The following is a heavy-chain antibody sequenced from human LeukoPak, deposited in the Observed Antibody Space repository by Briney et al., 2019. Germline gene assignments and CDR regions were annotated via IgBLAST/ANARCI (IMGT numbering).Heavy chain of an antibody. CDR1: GYSISSGYY. J-gene: IGHJ4*02. V-gene: IGHV4-38-2*02. Sequence: PSKTLSLTCAVSGYSISSGYYWGWIRQPPGKGLEWIGSIYHSGSTYYNPSLKSRVTISVDTSKNQFSLKLSSVTAADTAVYYCARDYGDYGAPFDYWGQGTLVTVSS. CDR3: ARDYGDYGAPFDY. CDR2: IYHSGST. D-gene: IGHD4-17*01.